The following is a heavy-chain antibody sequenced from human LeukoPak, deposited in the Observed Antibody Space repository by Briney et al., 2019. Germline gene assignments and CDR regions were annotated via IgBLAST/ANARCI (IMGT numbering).Heavy chain of an antibody. D-gene: IGHD2-21*01. CDR3: ARIRCGHSGSVCYNH. Sequence: PSETLSLTCGSGVSINDYWSWIRQSPGRGLEWIGEISHTEGTRYNPSLESRVTMSVGTSENQLSLKLIFVTAADTAVYYCARIRCGHSGSVCYNHWGLGTLVTVSS. CDR1: GVSINDY. J-gene: IGHJ4*02. CDR2: ISHTEGT. V-gene: IGHV4-34*01.